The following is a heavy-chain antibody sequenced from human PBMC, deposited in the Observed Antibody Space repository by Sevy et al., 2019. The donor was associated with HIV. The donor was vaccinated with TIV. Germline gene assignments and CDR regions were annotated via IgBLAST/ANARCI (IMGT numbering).Heavy chain of an antibody. CDR3: AKEGGDYGSGSYYPYYYYGMDV. CDR1: GFTFSSYA. J-gene: IGHJ6*02. D-gene: IGHD3-10*01. CDR2: ISGSGGST. Sequence: GGSLRLSCAASGFTFSSYAMSWVRQAPGKGLEWVSAISGSGGSTYYADSVKGRFTISRDNSKNTLYLQMNSLRAEDTAVYYCAKEGGDYGSGSYYPYYYYGMDVWGQGTTVTVSS. V-gene: IGHV3-23*01.